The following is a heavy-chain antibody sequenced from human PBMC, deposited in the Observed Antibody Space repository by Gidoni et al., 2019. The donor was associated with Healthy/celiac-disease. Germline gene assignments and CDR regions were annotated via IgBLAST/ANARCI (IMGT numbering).Heavy chain of an antibody. CDR2: IIPILGIA. CDR3: ARDLGYYYYDSSGYQDY. D-gene: IGHD3-22*01. Sequence: QVQLVQSGAEVKKPGSSVKVSCKASGGTFSRYTISWVRQAPGQGLEWMGRIIPILGIANYAQKFQGRVTITADKSTSTAYMELSSLRSEDTAVYYCARDLGYYYYDSSGYQDYWGQGTLVTVSS. V-gene: IGHV1-69*08. J-gene: IGHJ4*02. CDR1: GGTFSRYT.